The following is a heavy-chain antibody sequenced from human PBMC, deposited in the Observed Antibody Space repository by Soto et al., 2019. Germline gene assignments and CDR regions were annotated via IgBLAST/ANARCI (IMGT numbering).Heavy chain of an antibody. J-gene: IGHJ2*01. Sequence: QVQLVESGGGVVQPGRSLRLSCAASGFTFSSYAMHWVRQAPGKGLEWVAVISYDGSNKYYADSVKGRFTISRDDSKNTKAGAVKGRFTISRYNAKSALYLKMNSLRAEDTAVYYCARDPGRLWFGEFDYDWYFDLWGRGTLVTVSS. V-gene: IGHV3-30-3*01. CDR3: ALYLKMNSLRAEDTAVYYCARDPGRLWFGEFDYDWYFDL. CDR2: ISYDGSNK. D-gene: IGHD3-10*01. CDR1: GFTFSSYA.